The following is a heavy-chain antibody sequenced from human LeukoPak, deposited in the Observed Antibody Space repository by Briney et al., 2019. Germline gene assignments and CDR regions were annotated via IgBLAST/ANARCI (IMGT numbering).Heavy chain of an antibody. J-gene: IGHJ4*02. CDR1: GFTFSNHW. V-gene: IGHV3-7*01. Sequence: GGSLRLSCAASGFTFSNHWMSWVRQAPGKGLEWVASIKPDGSDKYYVDSVKGRFTISRDNSKNTLYLQMNSLRAEDTAVYYCAKVPGSSITWFDYWGQGTLVTVSS. D-gene: IGHD1-14*01. CDR2: IKPDGSDK. CDR3: AKVPGSSITWFDY.